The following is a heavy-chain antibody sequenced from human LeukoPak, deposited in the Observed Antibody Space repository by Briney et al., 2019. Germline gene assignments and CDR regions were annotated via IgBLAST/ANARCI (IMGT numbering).Heavy chain of an antibody. CDR3: AKNIFKFGAFHFHGMDV. J-gene: IGHJ6*02. CDR1: GFTFEEYA. V-gene: IGHV3-9*01. CDR2: ISWNSGAI. Sequence: GGSLRLSCAASGFTFEEYAMHWVRQAPGKGLEWVSGISWNSGAIAYADSVKGRFTVSRDNAEKSLYLQLNSLRTEDTALYYCAKNIFKFGAFHFHGMDVWGQGTTVSVSS. D-gene: IGHD3-10*01.